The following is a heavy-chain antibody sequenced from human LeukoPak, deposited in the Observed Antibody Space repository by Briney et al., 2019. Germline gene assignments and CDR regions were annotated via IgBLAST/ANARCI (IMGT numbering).Heavy chain of an antibody. Sequence: SETLSLTCTVSGGSISSGDYYWSWIRQPPGKGLEWIGHIYYSGSHYYHPSLKSRVTISVDTSKNQFSLKLSSVTAADTAVYYCARRNYDILTGYYFDYWGQGTLVTVSS. CDR2: IYYSGSH. D-gene: IGHD3-9*01. CDR3: ARRNYDILTGYYFDY. CDR1: GGSISSGDYY. V-gene: IGHV4-30-4*08. J-gene: IGHJ4*02.